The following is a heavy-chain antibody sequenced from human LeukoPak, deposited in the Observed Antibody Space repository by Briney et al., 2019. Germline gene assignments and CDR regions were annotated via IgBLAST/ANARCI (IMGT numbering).Heavy chain of an antibody. CDR3: ARDRDSSSWSDY. V-gene: IGHV1-18*03. Sequence: ASVKVSCKASGYTFTSYDISWGRQAPGQGLEWMGWISVYNGNTNYAQKLQGRVTMTTDTSTSTAYMELRSLRSEDMAFYYCARDRDSSSWSDYWGQGTLVTVSS. CDR2: ISVYNGNT. J-gene: IGHJ4*02. CDR1: GYTFTSYD. D-gene: IGHD6-13*01.